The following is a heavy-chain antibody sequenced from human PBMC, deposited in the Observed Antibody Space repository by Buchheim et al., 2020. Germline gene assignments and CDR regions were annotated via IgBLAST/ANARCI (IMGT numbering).Heavy chain of an antibody. D-gene: IGHD2-15*01. Sequence: QVQLQQWGAGLLKPSETLSLTCAVYGGSFSGYYWSWIRPPPGTGLEWIGEINHSGSTNYNPSLKSRVTISVDTSKNQFSLKLSSVTAADTAVYYCARTNPPYCSGGSCYSDYWGQGTL. CDR3: ARTNPPYCSGGSCYSDY. J-gene: IGHJ4*02. V-gene: IGHV4-34*01. CDR2: INHSGST. CDR1: GGSFSGYY.